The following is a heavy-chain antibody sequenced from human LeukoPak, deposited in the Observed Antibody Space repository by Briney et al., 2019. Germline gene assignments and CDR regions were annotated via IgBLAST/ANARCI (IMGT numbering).Heavy chain of an antibody. Sequence: SETLSLTCTVSGGSISSYYWSWIRQPPGKGLEWIGYIYYSGSTNYNPSLKSRVTISVDTSKNQFSLKLSSVTAADAAVYYCATQQTTRGAFDIWGQGTMVTVSS. V-gene: IGHV4-59*01. D-gene: IGHD4-17*01. CDR3: ATQQTTRGAFDI. CDR2: IYYSGST. CDR1: GGSISSYY. J-gene: IGHJ3*02.